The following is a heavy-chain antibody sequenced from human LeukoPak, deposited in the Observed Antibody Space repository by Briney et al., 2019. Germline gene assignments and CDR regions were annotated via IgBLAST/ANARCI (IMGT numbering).Heavy chain of an antibody. D-gene: IGHD2-2*02. J-gene: IGHJ6*03. CDR2: FDPEDGET. Sequence: ASVKVSCKVSGYTLTELSMHWVRQAPGKGLEWMGGFDPEDGETIYAQKFQGRVTMTEDTSTDTAYMELSSLRSEDTAVYYCATYGYCSSTSCYTLGHYYYYYMDVWGKGTTVTVSS. V-gene: IGHV1-24*01. CDR1: GYTLTELS. CDR3: ATYGYCSSTSCYTLGHYYYYYMDV.